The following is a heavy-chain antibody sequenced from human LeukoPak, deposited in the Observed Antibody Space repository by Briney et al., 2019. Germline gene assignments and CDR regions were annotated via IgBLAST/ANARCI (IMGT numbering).Heavy chain of an antibody. J-gene: IGHJ4*02. Sequence: GGSLRLSCAASGFSFSSYGMHWHRQAPGKGLEWLTFIWFDGSQTYYADSVKGRFTISRDNSKNTLYLQMNSLRIEDTAMYYCAKCSAGNCDIDYWGQGTLVTVSS. D-gene: IGHD2-15*01. CDR2: IWFDGSQT. CDR3: AKCSAGNCDIDY. V-gene: IGHV3-30*02. CDR1: GFSFSSYG.